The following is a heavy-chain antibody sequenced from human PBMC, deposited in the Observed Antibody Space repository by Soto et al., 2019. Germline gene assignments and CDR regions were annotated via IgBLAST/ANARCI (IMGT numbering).Heavy chain of an antibody. CDR1: GGSISSGGSS. CDR3: ARDPGL. CDR2: MYRSGST. V-gene: IGHV4-30-2*01. J-gene: IGHJ2*01. Sequence: QLQLQDSGSGLVKPSQPLSLTCAVSGGSISSGGSSWSWIRQPPGKGLEWIGYMYRSGSTYYNPSLKSRVTIAVDRSKNQFSLKLSSVTSADTAVYYCARDPGLWGLGTMVTVSS.